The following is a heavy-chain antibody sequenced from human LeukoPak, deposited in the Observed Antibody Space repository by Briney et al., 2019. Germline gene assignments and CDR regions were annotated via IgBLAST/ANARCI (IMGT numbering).Heavy chain of an antibody. CDR2: IYYSGTT. CDR3: ARDRAVNSMEAAFDY. Sequence: SETLSLTCTVSGDFLSSSNHYWGWIRQPPGKGLEWIGSIYYSGTTYYSPSLRSPVTISEDKSKNQFSLRLSSVTAADTAVYYCARDRAVNSMEAAFDYWGQGTLVTVSS. CDR1: GDFLSSSNHY. D-gene: IGHD6-13*01. J-gene: IGHJ4*02. V-gene: IGHV4-39*02.